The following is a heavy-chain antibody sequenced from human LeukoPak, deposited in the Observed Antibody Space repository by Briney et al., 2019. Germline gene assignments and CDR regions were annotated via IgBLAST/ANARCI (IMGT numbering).Heavy chain of an antibody. CDR3: VRDVGAVRGEVYFDY. D-gene: IGHD3-10*01. V-gene: IGHV3-21*06. Sequence: GGSLRLSCAASGFTFSTFAMHWVRLSPGKGLEWVSSITGSGPYMLYADSVRHRFTISRDNTKNLLYLEMNSLRAEDTAMYFCVRDVGAVRGEVYFDYWGQGTLVTVSS. J-gene: IGHJ4*02. CDR2: ITGSGPYM. CDR1: GFTFSTFA.